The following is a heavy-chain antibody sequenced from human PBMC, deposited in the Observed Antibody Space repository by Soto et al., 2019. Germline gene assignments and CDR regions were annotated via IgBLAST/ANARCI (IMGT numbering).Heavy chain of an antibody. J-gene: IGHJ6*02. CDR1: GYPFSSYW. Sequence: VQLVESGGGLVQPGGSLRLSCAASGYPFSSYWTHWVRQAPGKGLVWVSRIKYDGGSTDYADSVKGRFTVSRDNVQNTVYLQMNSLRVEDTAVYYCARGIYQQYGMDVWGQGTTVTVSS. D-gene: IGHD3-16*02. V-gene: IGHV3-74*01. CDR2: IKYDGGST. CDR3: ARGIYQQYGMDV.